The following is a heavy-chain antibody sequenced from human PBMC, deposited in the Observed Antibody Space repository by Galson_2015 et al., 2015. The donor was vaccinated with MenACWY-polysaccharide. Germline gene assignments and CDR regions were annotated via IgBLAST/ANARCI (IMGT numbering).Heavy chain of an antibody. Sequence: QSGDAVIKPGESLSISCTGSGSSFPHYWIGWVRQMPGKGLEWMGIIYPGDSDTRSRQSFQGQFAISADKSISTAYLQWSSLKASDTARYYCAMPYSGYYYSSPVDAFDIWGQGTMVTVSS. J-gene: IGHJ3*02. CDR1: GSSFPHYW. CDR3: AMPYSGYYYSSPVDAFDI. D-gene: IGHD5-12*01. CDR2: IYPGDSDT. V-gene: IGHV5-51*01.